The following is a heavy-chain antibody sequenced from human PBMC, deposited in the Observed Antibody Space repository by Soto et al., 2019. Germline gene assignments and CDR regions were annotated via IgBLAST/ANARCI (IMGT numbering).Heavy chain of an antibody. V-gene: IGHV3-30*18. D-gene: IGHD3-10*01. J-gene: IGHJ4*02. CDR1: GFTFSSYG. CDR2: ISYDGSNK. Sequence: PGGSLRLSCAASGFTFSSYGMHWVRQAPGKGLEWVAVISYDGSNKYYADSVKGRFTISRDNSKNTLYLQMNSLRAEDTAVYYCAKGGEVNPPLDYWGQGTLVTVSS. CDR3: AKGGEVNPPLDY.